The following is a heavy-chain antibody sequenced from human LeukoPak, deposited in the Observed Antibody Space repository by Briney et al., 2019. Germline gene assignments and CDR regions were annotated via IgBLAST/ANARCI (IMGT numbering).Heavy chain of an antibody. CDR2: ISASGGST. J-gene: IGHJ6*02. D-gene: IGHD4-17*01. Sequence: TGGSLRLSCAASGFTFSSYSMNWVRQAPGKGLEWVSAISASGGSTYHADSVKGRFTISRDNSKNTLYLQMNSLRAEDTAVYYCARDWGRGDYPFYGMDVWGQGTTVTVSS. CDR3: ARDWGRGDYPFYGMDV. CDR1: GFTFSSYS. V-gene: IGHV3-23*01.